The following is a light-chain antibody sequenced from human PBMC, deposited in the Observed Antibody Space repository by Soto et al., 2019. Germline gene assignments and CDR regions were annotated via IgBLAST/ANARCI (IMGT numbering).Light chain of an antibody. Sequence: EIVLTQSPGTLSLSPGEGATLSCRASQSGSSRSLAWYRQKPGQAPRLLIYGASTRATGIPDRFSGSGSGTDFTLTISRLEPEDFAVYYCKQVASSPRLTFGGGTKVDMK. CDR2: GAS. J-gene: IGKJ4*01. CDR1: QSGSSRS. CDR3: KQVASSPRLT. V-gene: IGKV3-20*01.